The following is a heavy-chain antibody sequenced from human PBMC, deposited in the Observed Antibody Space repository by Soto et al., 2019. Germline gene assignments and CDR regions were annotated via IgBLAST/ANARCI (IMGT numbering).Heavy chain of an antibody. J-gene: IGHJ4*02. CDR3: ARSYSSGWYVDY. CDR2: ISSSGSTI. Sequence: GGSLRLSCAASGFTFSDYYMSWIRQAPGKGLEWVSYISSSGSTIYYADSVKGRFTISGDNAKNSLYLQMNSLRAEDTAVYYCARSYSSGWYVDYWGQGTLVTVSS. V-gene: IGHV3-11*01. D-gene: IGHD6-19*01. CDR1: GFTFSDYY.